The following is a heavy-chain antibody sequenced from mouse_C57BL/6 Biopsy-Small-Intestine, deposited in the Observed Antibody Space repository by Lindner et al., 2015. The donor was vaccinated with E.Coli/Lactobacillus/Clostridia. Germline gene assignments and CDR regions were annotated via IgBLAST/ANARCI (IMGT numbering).Heavy chain of an antibody. CDR1: GYAFTNYL. V-gene: IGHV1-54*01. CDR2: INPGSGGT. D-gene: IGHD2-3*01. Sequence: VQLQESGAELVRPGTSVKVSCKASGYAFTNYLIEWVKQRPGQGLEWIGVINPGSGGTNYNEKFKGKATLTADKSSSTAYMQLSSLTSEDSAVYFCARDRWLQRNYAMDYWGQGTSVTVSS. J-gene: IGHJ4*01. CDR3: ARDRWLQRNYAMDY.